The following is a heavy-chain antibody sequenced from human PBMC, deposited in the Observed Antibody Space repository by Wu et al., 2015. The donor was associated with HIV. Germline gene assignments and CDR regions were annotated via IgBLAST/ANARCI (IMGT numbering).Heavy chain of an antibody. Sequence: QVQLVQSGAEVKKPGSSVNISCKAFGGTFSGFAVNWVRQAPGQGLEWMGGIIPVFATKKYAQRFQGRVTITSDESTVYMELTSLTSEDTAVYFCASGILVHGSERWFDPVGPGNPGHRLL. CDR1: GGTFSGFA. CDR2: IIPVFATK. V-gene: IGHV1-69*13. J-gene: IGHJ5*02. D-gene: IGHD6-13*01. CDR3: ASGILVHGSERWFDP.